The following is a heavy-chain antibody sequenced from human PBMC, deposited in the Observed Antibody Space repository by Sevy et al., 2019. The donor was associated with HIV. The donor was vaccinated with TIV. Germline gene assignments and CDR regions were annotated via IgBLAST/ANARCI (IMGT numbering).Heavy chain of an antibody. D-gene: IGHD4-17*01. CDR2: ISNSGTTI. V-gene: IGHV3-48*03. Sequence: GGSLRLSCAASGFTFSSYEMSWVRQAPGKGLEWVSYISNSGTTIYYSDSVKGRFTISRDNARNSLYLQMNSLRAEDTAIYYCARDFPPSATTVAHFDCWGQGTLVTVSS. CDR3: ARDFPPSATTVAHFDC. CDR1: GFTFSSYE. J-gene: IGHJ4*02.